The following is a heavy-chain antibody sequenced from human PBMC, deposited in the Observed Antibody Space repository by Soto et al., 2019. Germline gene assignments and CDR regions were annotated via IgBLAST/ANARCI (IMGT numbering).Heavy chain of an antibody. CDR3: ARGELTYGYGGYVDL. V-gene: IGHV4-59*01. CDR1: GASITSYY. J-gene: IGHJ4*02. Sequence: QVQLRESGPGLVKPSETLSLTCSVSGASITSYYWSWIRQSPGKGLEWIGHISHGGTTNYNPSLKSPGSISLDAPKNQFSLKLNSVTAADTAVYYCARGELTYGYGGYVDLWGQGTLVTVSS. D-gene: IGHD3-10*01. CDR2: ISHGGTT.